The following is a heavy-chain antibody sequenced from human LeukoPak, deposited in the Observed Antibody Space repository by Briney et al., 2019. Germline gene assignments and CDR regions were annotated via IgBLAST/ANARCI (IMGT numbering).Heavy chain of an antibody. J-gene: IGHJ4*02. CDR1: GGSISSGSYY. CDR2: IYTSGST. V-gene: IGHV4-61*02. D-gene: IGHD1-1*01. CDR3: ARHPQWTGTIDY. Sequence: SQTLSLTCTVSGGSISSGSYYWSWIRQPAGKGLEWIGRIYTSGSTNYNPSLKSRVTISVDTSKNQFSLKLSSVTAADTAVYYCARHPQWTGTIDYWGQGTLVTVSS.